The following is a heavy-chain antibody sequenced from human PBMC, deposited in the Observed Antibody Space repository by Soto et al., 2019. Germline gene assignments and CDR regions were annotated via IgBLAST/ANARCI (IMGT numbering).Heavy chain of an antibody. CDR1: GDSVSSNSAA. D-gene: IGHD2-15*01. V-gene: IGHV6-1*01. CDR2: TYYRANWYN. CDR3: ARDQFVVLGSHYYDYYGMDV. J-gene: IGHJ6*02. Sequence: SQTLSLTCAISGDSVSSNSAAWNWIRQSPSRGLEWLVRTYYRANWYNDYAVSVKSRITVKPDTSKNQFSLQLNSVTPEDTAVYYCARDQFVVLGSHYYDYYGMDVWGQGTTVTVSS.